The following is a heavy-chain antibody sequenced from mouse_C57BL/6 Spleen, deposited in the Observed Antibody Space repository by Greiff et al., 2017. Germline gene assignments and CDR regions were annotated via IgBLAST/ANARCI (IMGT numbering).Heavy chain of an antibody. D-gene: IGHD2-4*01. CDR1: GYTFTSYG. CDR3: GRGMITTAFAY. CDR2: IYPRSGNT. Sequence: QVQLKESGAELARPGASVKLSCKASGYTFTSYGISWVKQRTGQGLEWIGEIYPRSGNTYYNEKFKGKATLTADKSSSTAYMELRSLTSEDSAVYFCGRGMITTAFAYWGQGTLVTVSA. V-gene: IGHV1-81*01. J-gene: IGHJ3*01.